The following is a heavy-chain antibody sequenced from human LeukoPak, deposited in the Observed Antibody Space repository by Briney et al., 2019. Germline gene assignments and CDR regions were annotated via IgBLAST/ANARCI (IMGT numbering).Heavy chain of an antibody. CDR3: ARLLCINGVCHFDS. CDR1: GGSISSSNCY. V-gene: IGHV4-39*01. J-gene: IGHJ4*02. D-gene: IGHD2-8*01. CDR2: IYYSGTT. Sequence: PSETLSLTCTVSGGSISSSNCYWAWIRQPPGKELEWIGSIYYSGTTYYNASLKSRVTISVDTAKNQFSLKLSSVTAADTAVYYCARLLCINGVCHFDSWGQGTLVTVSS.